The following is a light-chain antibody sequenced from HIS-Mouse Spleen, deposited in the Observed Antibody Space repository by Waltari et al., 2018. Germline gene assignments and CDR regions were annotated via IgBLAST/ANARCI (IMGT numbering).Light chain of an antibody. Sequence: DIVMTQSPDSLAVSLGERATINCKSSQSVLYSSNNKNYLAWYQQKPGQPPKLLIYWAFTRESVVPDRFSGSGSGTDFTLTISSLQAEDVAVYYCQQYYSTPLTFGGGTKVEIK. CDR1: QSVLYSSNNKNY. V-gene: IGKV4-1*01. CDR2: WAF. CDR3: QQYYSTPLT. J-gene: IGKJ4*01.